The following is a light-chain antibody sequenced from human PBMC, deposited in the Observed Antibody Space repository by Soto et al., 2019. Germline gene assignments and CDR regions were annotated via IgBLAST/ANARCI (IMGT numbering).Light chain of an antibody. J-gene: IGKJ1*01. V-gene: IGKV4-1*01. CDR3: QQYYTAPTWT. Sequence: DIVMTQSPDSLAVSLGERATINCKSSQSVFYGSKNKNYLAWYRQKPGQPPKLLIYWASTRESGVPDRISGSGSGTDFTLTITSLQAEDVAVYYCQQYYTAPTWTFGQGTKVEIK. CDR1: QSVFYGSKNKNY. CDR2: WAS.